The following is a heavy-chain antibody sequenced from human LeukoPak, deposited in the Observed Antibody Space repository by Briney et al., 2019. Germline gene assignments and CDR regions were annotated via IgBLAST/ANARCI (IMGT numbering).Heavy chain of an antibody. CDR3: ARDNDYYDSSGLSADAFDI. CDR2: ISSSSYI. V-gene: IGHV3-21*01. CDR1: GFTFSSYS. J-gene: IGHJ3*02. Sequence: GGSLRLSCAASGFTFSSYSMNWVRQAPGKGLEWVSSISSSSYIYYADSVKGRFTISRDNAKNSLYLQMNSLRAEDTAVYYCARDNDYYDSSGLSADAFDIWGQGTMVTVSS. D-gene: IGHD3-22*01.